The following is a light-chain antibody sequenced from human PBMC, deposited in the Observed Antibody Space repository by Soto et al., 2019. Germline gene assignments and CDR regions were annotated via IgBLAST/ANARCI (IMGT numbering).Light chain of an antibody. V-gene: IGKV3-20*01. J-gene: IGKJ4*01. CDR1: QSVSSSY. Sequence: EIVLTQSPATLSLSPGERATLSCRASQSVSSSYLAWYQQKPGQAPRLLIYGASSRATGIPDRFSGSGSGPDFTLTISRLEPEDFAVYYCQQYGSSPLTFGGGTKVEIK. CDR3: QQYGSSPLT. CDR2: GAS.